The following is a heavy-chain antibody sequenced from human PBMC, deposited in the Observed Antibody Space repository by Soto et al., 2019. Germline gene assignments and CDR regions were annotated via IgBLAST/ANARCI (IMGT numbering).Heavy chain of an antibody. V-gene: IGHV3-30-3*01. D-gene: IGHD1-26*01. CDR2: KSYDGSNK. CDR3: ARPRGGWASDY. J-gene: IGHJ4*02. CDR1: GFTFSSYA. Sequence: QVQLVESGGGVVQPGRSLRLSCAASGFTFSSYAMHWVRQAPGKGVEWVAVKSYDGSNKYYADSVKGRFTISRDNSKNTLYLKMNSLRAEDTAVYYCARPRGGWASDYWCQGTLVTVSS.